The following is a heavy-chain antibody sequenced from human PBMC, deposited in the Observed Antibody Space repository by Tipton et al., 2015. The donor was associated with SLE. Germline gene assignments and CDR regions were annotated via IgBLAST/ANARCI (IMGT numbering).Heavy chain of an antibody. CDR2: ISSSSSYI. D-gene: IGHD6-6*01. Sequence: SLRLSCAASGFTFSSDNMNWVRQAPGKWLEWVSSISSSSSYIYYADSVKGRFTISRDNAKNSLYLQMNSLRAEDTAVYYCAMSVRDVDYFNYWGQGTLFTVSS. CDR3: AMSVRDVDYFNY. V-gene: IGHV3-21*03. J-gene: IGHJ4*02. CDR1: GFTFSSDN.